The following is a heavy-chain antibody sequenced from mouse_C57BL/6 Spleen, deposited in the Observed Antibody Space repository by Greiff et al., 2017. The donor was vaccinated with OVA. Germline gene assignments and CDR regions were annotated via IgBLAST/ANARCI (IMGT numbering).Heavy chain of an antibody. CDR3: ARSYYGSRGDFDV. CDR1: GFSLSTSGMG. J-gene: IGHJ1*03. CDR2: IYWDDDK. V-gene: IGHV8-12*01. D-gene: IGHD1-1*01. Sequence: QVTLKECGPGILQSSQTLSLTCSFSGFSLSTSGMGVSWIRQPSGKGLEWLAHIYWDDDKRYNPSLKSRLTISKDTSRNQVFLKITSVDTADTATYYCARSYYGSRGDFDVWGTGTTVTVSS.